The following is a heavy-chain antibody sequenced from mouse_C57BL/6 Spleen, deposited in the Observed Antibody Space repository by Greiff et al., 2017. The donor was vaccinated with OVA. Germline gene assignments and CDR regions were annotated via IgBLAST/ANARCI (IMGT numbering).Heavy chain of an antibody. Sequence: QVQLQQPGAELVKPGASVKLSCKASGYTFTSYWMHWVKQRPGRGLEWIGRIDPNSGGTKYNEKFKSKATLTVDKPSSTAYRQRSSLTSEDSAVYYCARKGDYSIFDYWGQGTTLTVSS. D-gene: IGHD2-5*01. J-gene: IGHJ2*01. V-gene: IGHV1-72*01. CDR1: GYTFTSYW. CDR3: ARKGDYSIFDY. CDR2: IDPNSGGT.